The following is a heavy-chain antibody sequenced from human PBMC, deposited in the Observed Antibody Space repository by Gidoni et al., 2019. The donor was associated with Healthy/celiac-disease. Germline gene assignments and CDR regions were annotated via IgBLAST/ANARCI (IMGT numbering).Heavy chain of an antibody. Sequence: EVQLVESGGGLVQHGGSLRLSCAASGFTFSSYWMHWVRQAPGNGLVCVSRINSDVSSTSYADSVKGRFTISRDNAKNTLYLQMNSLRAEDTAVYYCARWGIAARPFDYWGQGTLVTVSS. CDR3: ARWGIAARPFDY. CDR1: GFTFSSYW. J-gene: IGHJ4*02. D-gene: IGHD6-6*01. CDR2: INSDVSST. V-gene: IGHV3-74*01.